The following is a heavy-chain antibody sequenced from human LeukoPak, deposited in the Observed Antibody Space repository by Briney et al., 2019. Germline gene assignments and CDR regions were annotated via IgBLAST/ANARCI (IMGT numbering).Heavy chain of an antibody. CDR1: GGTFSSYA. CDR3: AREPLGSSGYPQPFDY. V-gene: IGHV1-69*04. D-gene: IGHD3-22*01. CDR2: IIPILGIA. J-gene: IGHJ4*02. Sequence: SVKVSCKASGGTFSSYAISWVRQALGQGLEWMGRIIPILGIANYAQKFQGRVTITADKSTSTAYMELSSLRSEDTAVYYCAREPLGSSGYPQPFDYWGQGTLVTVSS.